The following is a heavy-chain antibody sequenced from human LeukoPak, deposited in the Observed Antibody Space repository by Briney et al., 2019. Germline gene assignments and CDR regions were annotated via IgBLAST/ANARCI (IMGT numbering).Heavy chain of an antibody. J-gene: IGHJ4*02. CDR1: GFTFSSFA. CDR3: AKEVWRGFDS. CDR2: ISGSGETT. V-gene: IGHV3-23*01. Sequence: GGSLRLSCAASGFTFSSFAMSWVGQAPGKGLEWVSVISGSGETTYYADSVKGRFTISRDNSKNTLYVEMNSLRADDTAVYFCAKEVWRGFDSWGQGTLVTVSS. D-gene: IGHD3-3*01.